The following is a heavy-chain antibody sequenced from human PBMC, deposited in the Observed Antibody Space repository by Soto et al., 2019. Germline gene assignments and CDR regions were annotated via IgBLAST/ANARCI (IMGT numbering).Heavy chain of an antibody. J-gene: IGHJ4*02. Sequence: QVQLQQWGAGLLKPSETLSLTCAVYGGSFSGYYWSWIRQPPGKGLEWIGEINHSGSTNYNPSLKGRVTISVDPSKNQFSLKLSSVTTADTAVYYCARGDSSGARDFDYWGQGTLVTVSS. CDR3: ARGDSSGARDFDY. V-gene: IGHV4-34*01. CDR2: INHSGST. D-gene: IGHD6-19*01. CDR1: GGSFSGYY.